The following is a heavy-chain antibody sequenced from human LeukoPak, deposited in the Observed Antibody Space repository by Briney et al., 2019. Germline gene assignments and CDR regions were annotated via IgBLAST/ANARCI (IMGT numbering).Heavy chain of an antibody. J-gene: IGHJ5*02. CDR2: IYYSGST. D-gene: IGHD5-18*01. V-gene: IGHV4-59*01. Sequence: KPSETLSLTCTVSGGSISSYYWSWIRQPPGKGLEWIGYIYYSGSTNCNPSLRSRVTISVDTSKNQFSLKLSSVTAADTAVYYCARVEYVDTAMASIDPWGQGTLVTVSS. CDR1: GGSISSYY. CDR3: ARVEYVDTAMASIDP.